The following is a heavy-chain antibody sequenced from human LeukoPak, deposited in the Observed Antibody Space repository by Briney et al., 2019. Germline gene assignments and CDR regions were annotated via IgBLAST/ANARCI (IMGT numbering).Heavy chain of an antibody. CDR1: GFTFSSYS. CDR2: ISGSGGDT. Sequence: GGSLRLSCAASGFTFSSYSMNWVRQAPGKGLEWVSAISGSGGDTYYADSVKGRFTMSRDNSKNTLYLQMNSLRAEDTATYYCAKSKYSGGWYDYWGQGTLVTVSS. CDR3: AKSKYSGGWYDY. V-gene: IGHV3-23*01. J-gene: IGHJ4*02. D-gene: IGHD6-19*01.